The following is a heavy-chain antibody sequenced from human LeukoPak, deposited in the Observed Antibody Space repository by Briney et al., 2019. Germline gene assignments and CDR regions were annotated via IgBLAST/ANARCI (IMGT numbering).Heavy chain of an antibody. V-gene: IGHV3-30*18. CDR2: ISYDGSNK. CDR1: GFTFSSYG. CDR3: AKDLSRVRGPTDY. D-gene: IGHD3-10*01. J-gene: IGHJ4*02. Sequence: PGGSLRLSCAASGFTFSSYGMHWVRQAPGKGLEWVAVISYDGSNKYYADSVKGRFTISRDNSKNTLYLQMNSLRAEDTAVYYCAKDLSRVRGPTDYWGQGTLVTVSS.